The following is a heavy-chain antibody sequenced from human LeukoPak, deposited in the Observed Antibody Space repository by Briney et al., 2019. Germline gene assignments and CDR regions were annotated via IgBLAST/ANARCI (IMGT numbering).Heavy chain of an antibody. V-gene: IGHV4-30-4*01. CDR2: IYYSGST. CDR1: GGSISSGDYY. Sequence: SETLSLTCTVSGGSISSGDYYWSWIRQPPGKGLEWIGYIYYSGSTYYNPSLKSRVTISVDTSKNQFSLKLSSVTAADTAVYYCARVPDILTGYHAFDIWGQGTMVTVSS. D-gene: IGHD3-9*01. J-gene: IGHJ3*02. CDR3: ARVPDILTGYHAFDI.